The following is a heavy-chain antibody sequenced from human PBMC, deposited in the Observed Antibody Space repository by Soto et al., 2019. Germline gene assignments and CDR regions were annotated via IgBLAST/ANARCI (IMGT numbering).Heavy chain of an antibody. V-gene: IGHV1-18*01. J-gene: IGHJ5*02. Sequence: QVQLVQSGAEVKKPGASVKVSCKASGYSFITYGISWVRQAPGQGLEWMGWISADDGATNYAQKFQDRVTMTTETYTTTASLELRSLRYDDTAVYYCARDPRLPRYVSRGGGLDPWGQGTLVTVSS. CDR3: ARDPRLPRYVSRGGGLDP. CDR2: ISADDGAT. D-gene: IGHD3-10*02. CDR1: GYSFITYG.